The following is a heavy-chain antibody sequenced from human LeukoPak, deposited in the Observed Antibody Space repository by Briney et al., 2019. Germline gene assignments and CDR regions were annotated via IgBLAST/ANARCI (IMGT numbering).Heavy chain of an antibody. J-gene: IGHJ5*02. V-gene: IGHV4-34*01. D-gene: IGHD5-18*01. CDR1: GGSFSGYY. CDR2: INHSGST. Sequence: SETLSLTCAVYGGSFSGYYWSWIRQPPGKGLEWSGEINHSGSTNYNPSLKSRVTISVDTSKNQFSLKLSSVTAADTAVYYCARRRGMIQLWPYNWFDHWGQGTLVTVSS. CDR3: ARRRGMIQLWPYNWFDH.